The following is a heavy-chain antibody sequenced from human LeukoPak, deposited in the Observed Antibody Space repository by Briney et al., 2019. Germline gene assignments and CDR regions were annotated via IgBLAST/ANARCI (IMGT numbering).Heavy chain of an antibody. CDR1: GLTFSRYS. CDR3: ALLMMYAIDFDY. D-gene: IGHD2-8*01. CDR2: IYSDNT. Sequence: GGSLRLSCIASGLTFSRYSMNWVRQAPGKGLEWVSFIYSDNTHYSDSVKGRFTISRDNSKNTLYLQMNSLRAEDTAIYYCALLMMYAIDFDYWGQGTLATVSS. V-gene: IGHV3-53*01. J-gene: IGHJ4*02.